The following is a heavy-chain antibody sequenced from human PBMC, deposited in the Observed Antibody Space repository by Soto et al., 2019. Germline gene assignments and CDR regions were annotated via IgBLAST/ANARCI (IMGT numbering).Heavy chain of an antibody. D-gene: IGHD3-10*01. CDR3: ARQYGSGSFDY. Sequence: ASLKISGKGSGYSFAIYWIGWVREMPGKGLECMGIIYPDYSDIRYSPSFQGQVTVSADKSVITAYLQWSSLKASDTAIYHCARQYGSGSFDYWGQGTLVTVSS. CDR2: IYPDYSDI. V-gene: IGHV5-51*01. CDR1: GYSFAIYW. J-gene: IGHJ4*02.